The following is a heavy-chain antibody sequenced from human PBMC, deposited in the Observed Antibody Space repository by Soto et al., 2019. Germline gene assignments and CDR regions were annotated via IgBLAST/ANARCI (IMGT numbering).Heavy chain of an antibody. CDR2: IYWDDDK. CDR3: AHTAPDGVAVAGTPFDY. V-gene: IGHV2-5*02. J-gene: IGHJ4*02. Sequence: ESGPTLVNPTQTLTLTCTFSGFSLSTSGVGVGWIRQPPGKALEWLALIYWDDDKRYSPSLKSRLTITKDTSKNQVVLTMTNMDPVDTATYYCAHTAPDGVAVAGTPFDYWGQGTLVTVSS. D-gene: IGHD6-19*01. CDR1: GFSLSTSGVG.